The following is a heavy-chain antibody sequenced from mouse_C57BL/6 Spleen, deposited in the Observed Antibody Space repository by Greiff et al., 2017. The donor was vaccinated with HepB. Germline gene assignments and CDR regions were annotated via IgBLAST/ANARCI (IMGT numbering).Heavy chain of an antibody. Sequence: QVHVKQPGAELVKPGASVKLSCKASGYTFTSYWMHWVKQRPGQGLEWIGMIHPNSGSTNYNEKFKSKATLTVDKSSSTAYMQLSSLTSEDSAVYYCARKSYYDYDGAMDYWGQGTSVTVSS. D-gene: IGHD2-4*01. CDR3: ARKSYYDYDGAMDY. J-gene: IGHJ4*01. CDR1: GYTFTSYW. V-gene: IGHV1-64*01. CDR2: IHPNSGST.